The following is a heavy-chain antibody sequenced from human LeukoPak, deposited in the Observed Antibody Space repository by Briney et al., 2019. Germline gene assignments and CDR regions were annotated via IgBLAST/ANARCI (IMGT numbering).Heavy chain of an antibody. Sequence: AEPLSLTYAVYGGSFTGYYWSWIRQPPGKGLEWIGEINHSGSTHYNPPLKSRVTISVDTPKHQFSLTLSSVTAAHTAVFFCARVIRISYYPPDYWGQGTLVTVSS. CDR2: INHSGST. CDR1: GGSFTGYY. CDR3: ARVIRISYYPPDY. V-gene: IGHV4-34*01. J-gene: IGHJ4*02. D-gene: IGHD5-18*01.